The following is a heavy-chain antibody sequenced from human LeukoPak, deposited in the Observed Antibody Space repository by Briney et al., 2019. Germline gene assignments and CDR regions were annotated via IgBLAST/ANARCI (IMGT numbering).Heavy chain of an antibody. CDR3: ARDYSLTLGTTTYFQH. Sequence: ASVKVSCKASRGTFSNYAISWVRQAPGQGLELMGWINTNTGNPTYAQGFTGRFVFSLDTSVSTAYLQISSLKAEDTAMYYCARDYSLTLGTTTYFQHWGQGTLVTVSS. J-gene: IGHJ1*01. D-gene: IGHD1-7*01. V-gene: IGHV7-4-1*02. CDR1: RGTFSNYA. CDR2: INTNTGNP.